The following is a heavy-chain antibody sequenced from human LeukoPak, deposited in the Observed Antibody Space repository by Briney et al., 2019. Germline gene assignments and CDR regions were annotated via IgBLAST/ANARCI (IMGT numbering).Heavy chain of an antibody. CDR2: ICYRGST. Sequence: SETLSLTCTVSGDSISSNNYYWGWIRQPPGKGLEWIGSICYRGSTYYNPSLKSRVIMSVDTSENHFSLKLTSVTAADTAVYYCARHNYYNFWNALNWFDPWGQGTLVTVSS. CDR3: ARHNYYNFWNALNWFDP. CDR1: GDSISSNNYY. D-gene: IGHD3-3*01. V-gene: IGHV4-39*01. J-gene: IGHJ5*02.